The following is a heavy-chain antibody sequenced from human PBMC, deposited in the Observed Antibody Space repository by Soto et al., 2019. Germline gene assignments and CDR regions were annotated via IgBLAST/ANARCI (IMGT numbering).Heavy chain of an antibody. CDR3: ARERRYCTSGSCSRGYSYGLYYHYYGMDV. D-gene: IGHD5-18*01. Sequence: SVKVSCKASGCPFSSYAISWVRHAPGQGLEWMGGLIPIFGTANYAQQFQGRVRITADESTSTAYMQLSSLRSEDTAVYYCARERRYCTSGSCSRGYSYGLYYHYYGMDVWGQGTTVTVSS. CDR2: LIPIFGTA. J-gene: IGHJ6*02. CDR1: GCPFSSYA. V-gene: IGHV1-69*13.